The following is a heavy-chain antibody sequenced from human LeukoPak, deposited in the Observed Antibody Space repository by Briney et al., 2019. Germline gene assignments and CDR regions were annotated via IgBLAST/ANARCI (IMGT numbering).Heavy chain of an antibody. J-gene: IGHJ4*02. D-gene: IGHD3-10*01. Sequence: KPSETLSLTCTVSGGSISSSNFYWGWIRQPPGKGLEWIGSIYYSGSTNYNPSLKSRVTISVDTSKSQFSLKLSSVTAADMAVYYCARSSYYYGSGSYYINWGQGTLVTVSS. CDR1: GGSISSSNFY. V-gene: IGHV4-39*07. CDR3: ARSSYYYGSGSYYIN. CDR2: IYYSGST.